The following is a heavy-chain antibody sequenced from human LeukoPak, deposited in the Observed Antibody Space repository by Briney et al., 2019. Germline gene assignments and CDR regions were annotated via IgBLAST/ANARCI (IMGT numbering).Heavy chain of an antibody. CDR3: ARSVPHSSGYYQEGFDY. CDR1: GGSFSGYY. D-gene: IGHD3-22*01. Sequence: PSETLSLTCAVYGGSFSGYYWSWIRQPPGKGLEWIGEINHSGSTNYNPSLKSRVTISVDTSKNQFSLKLSSVTAADTAVYYCARSVPHSSGYYQEGFDYWGQGTLVTVSS. V-gene: IGHV4-34*01. CDR2: INHSGST. J-gene: IGHJ4*02.